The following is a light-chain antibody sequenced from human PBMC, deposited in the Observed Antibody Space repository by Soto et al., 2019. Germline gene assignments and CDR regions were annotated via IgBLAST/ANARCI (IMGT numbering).Light chain of an antibody. J-gene: IGKJ4*01. CDR3: QQYYITTLT. V-gene: IGKV4-1*01. CDR1: QSVLYSTNNKNY. CDR2: WAA. Sequence: DIVMTQSPDSLAVSLGERATINCKSSQSVLYSTNNKNYLAWYQQKQGQPPKLLIYWAATRESGVPDRFSGSGSGTDFTLTISSLQAEDVAVYYCQQYYITTLTFGGGTKVEIK.